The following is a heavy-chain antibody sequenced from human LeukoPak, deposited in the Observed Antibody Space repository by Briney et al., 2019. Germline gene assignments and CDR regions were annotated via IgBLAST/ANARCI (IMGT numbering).Heavy chain of an antibody. CDR3: ARLGRYSSTYYYFDY. J-gene: IGHJ4*02. D-gene: IGHD6-19*01. CDR2: IYYSGST. CDR1: GGSISTYY. Sequence: PSGTLSLTCTVSGGSISTYYWSWVRQPPGKGLEWIGYIYYSGSTNYNPSLKSRVTISVDTSKNQFSLKLSSVTAADTAVYYCARLGRYSSTYYYFDYWGQGTLVTVSS. V-gene: IGHV4-59*08.